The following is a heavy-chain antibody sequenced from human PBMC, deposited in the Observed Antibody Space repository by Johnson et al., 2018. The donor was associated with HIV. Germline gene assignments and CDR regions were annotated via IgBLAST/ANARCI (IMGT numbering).Heavy chain of an antibody. D-gene: IGHD6-19*01. CDR2: ISYDGSNK. Sequence: QVQLVESGGGLVQPGGSLKLSCAASGFTFSGSAMHWVRQAPGKGLEWVAVISYDGSNKYYADSVKGRFTISRDNAKNSLYLQMNSLRAEDTALYYCAKDLAVAAMGAFDIWGKGTMVTVSS. V-gene: IGHV3-30-3*01. CDR1: GFTFSGSA. J-gene: IGHJ3*02. CDR3: AKDLAVAAMGAFDI.